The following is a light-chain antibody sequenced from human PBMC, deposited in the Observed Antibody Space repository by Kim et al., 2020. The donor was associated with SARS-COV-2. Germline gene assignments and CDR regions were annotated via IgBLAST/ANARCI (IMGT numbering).Light chain of an antibody. Sequence: QKVSSQCSGGNSNIAVNYVDWYHHLPGTAPKLLMSRNTQRPSGVPVRFSGFKSGTSGLLAISGHRSDDEAEYYCATWDDSLSVRWIFGGGTQLTAL. V-gene: IGLV1-47*01. CDR3: ATWDDSLSVRWI. CDR1: NSNIAVNY. J-gene: IGLJ3*02. CDR2: RNT.